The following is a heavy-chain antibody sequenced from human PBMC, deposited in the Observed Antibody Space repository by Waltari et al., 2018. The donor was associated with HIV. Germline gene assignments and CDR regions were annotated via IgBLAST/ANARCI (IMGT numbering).Heavy chain of an antibody. D-gene: IGHD3-9*01. J-gene: IGHJ6*02. CDR3: AKDTTTFYDILTGYYRTYYYGMDV. CDR2: IRYDGNNK. Sequence: WVAFIRYDGNNKYYADSVKGRFTISRDNSKNTLYLQMNSLRGEDTAVYYCAKDTTTFYDILTGYYRTYYYGMDVWGQGTTVTVSS. V-gene: IGHV3-30*02.